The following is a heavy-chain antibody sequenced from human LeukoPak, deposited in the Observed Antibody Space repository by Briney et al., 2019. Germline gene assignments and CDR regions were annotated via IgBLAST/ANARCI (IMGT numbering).Heavy chain of an antibody. Sequence: ASVKVSCKASGYTFTSYGISWVRQAPGQGLEWMGWINTYNGNTNYAQKVQGRVTMTTDTSTSTAYMELRSLRSDDTAVYYCARDGGTVTKTSVDSWGQGTLVTVSS. CDR1: GYTFTSYG. J-gene: IGHJ4*02. V-gene: IGHV1-18*01. CDR2: INTYNGNT. D-gene: IGHD4-17*01. CDR3: ARDGGTVTKTSVDS.